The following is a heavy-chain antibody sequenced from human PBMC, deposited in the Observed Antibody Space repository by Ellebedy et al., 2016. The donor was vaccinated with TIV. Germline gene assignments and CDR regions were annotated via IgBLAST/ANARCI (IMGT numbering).Heavy chain of an antibody. J-gene: IGHJ4*02. CDR3: AKDQGWDFLQWYFDY. V-gene: IGHV3-30-3*01. Sequence: GESLKISXAASGFTFSSFAMHWVRQAPGKGLQWVAVISYDGSNNYYADSVKGRFTISRDNSKNTLYLQMNSLRAEDTAVYYCAKDQGWDFLQWYFDYWGQGTLVTVSS. D-gene: IGHD3-3*01. CDR2: ISYDGSNN. CDR1: GFTFSSFA.